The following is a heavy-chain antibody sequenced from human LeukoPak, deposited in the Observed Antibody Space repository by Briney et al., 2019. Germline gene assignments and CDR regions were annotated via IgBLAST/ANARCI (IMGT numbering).Heavy chain of an antibody. Sequence: SVKVSCKASGGTFSSYAISWVRQAPGQGLEWMGGTIPIFGTANYAQKFQGRVTITADESTSTAYMELSSLRSEDTAVYYCARDSSEFRSLIPHWGQGTLVTVSS. D-gene: IGHD2-21*01. CDR2: TIPIFGTA. V-gene: IGHV1-69*01. CDR1: GGTFSSYA. CDR3: ARDSSEFRSLIPH. J-gene: IGHJ1*01.